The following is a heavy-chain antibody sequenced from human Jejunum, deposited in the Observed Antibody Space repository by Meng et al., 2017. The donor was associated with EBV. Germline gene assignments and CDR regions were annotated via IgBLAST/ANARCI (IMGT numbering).Heavy chain of an antibody. D-gene: IGHD6-19*01. Sequence: GDLVEAGGGLVQPGGSLKLSCAGLGFTFSGSARHWVRQAPGKGLEWVGRIRSKDDNYATTYAASVKGRFTFSRDDSKNMAYLQMTSLKSEDTAVYYCASPYISGHNVFDPWGQGTLVTVSS. J-gene: IGHJ5*02. CDR2: IRSKDDNYAT. CDR3: ASPYISGHNVFDP. CDR1: GFTFSGSA. V-gene: IGHV3-73*02.